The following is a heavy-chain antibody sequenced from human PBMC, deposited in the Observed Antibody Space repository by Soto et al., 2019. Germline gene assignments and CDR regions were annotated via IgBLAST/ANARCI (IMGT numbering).Heavy chain of an antibody. CDR1: GGTFSSYA. Sequence: QVQLVQSGAEVKKPGSSVKVSCKASGGTFSSYAISWVRQAPGQGLEWMGGIIPIFGTANYAQKFQGRVTITADESTRTAYMELSSLRSEDTAVDYCARDPGDGYKYYYYYGMDVWGQGTTVTVSS. D-gene: IGHD5-12*01. V-gene: IGHV1-69*12. J-gene: IGHJ6*02. CDR3: ARDPGDGYKYYYYYGMDV. CDR2: IIPIFGTA.